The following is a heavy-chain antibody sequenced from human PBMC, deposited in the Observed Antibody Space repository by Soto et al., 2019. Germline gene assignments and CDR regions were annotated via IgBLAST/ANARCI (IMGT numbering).Heavy chain of an antibody. CDR1: GGSISSGGYY. CDR2: IYYSGST. J-gene: IGHJ3*02. Sequence: SETLSLTCTVSGGSISSGGYYWSWIRQHPGKGLEWIGYIYYSGSTYYNPSLKSRVTISVDTSKNQFSLKLSSVTAADTAVYYCARDHYYDSSGYAFEIWGQGTMVTGSS. V-gene: IGHV4-31*03. CDR3: ARDHYYDSSGYAFEI. D-gene: IGHD3-22*01.